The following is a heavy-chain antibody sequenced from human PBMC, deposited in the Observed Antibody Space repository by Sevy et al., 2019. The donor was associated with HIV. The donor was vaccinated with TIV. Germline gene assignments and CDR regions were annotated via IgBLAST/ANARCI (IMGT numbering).Heavy chain of an antibody. CDR2: INPNSGGT. Sequence: ASVEVSCKASGYTFTGYYMHWVRQAPGQGLEWMGWINPNSGGTNYAQKFQGRVTMTRDTSISTAYMELSRLRSDDTAVYYCASWGATHYYYYYMDVWGKGTTVTVSS. D-gene: IGHD1-26*01. CDR1: GYTFTGYY. V-gene: IGHV1-2*02. J-gene: IGHJ6*03. CDR3: ASWGATHYYYYYMDV.